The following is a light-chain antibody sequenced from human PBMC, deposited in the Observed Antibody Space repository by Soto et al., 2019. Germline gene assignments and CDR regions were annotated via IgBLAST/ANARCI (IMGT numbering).Light chain of an antibody. Sequence: QSALTQPASVSGSPGQSITISCTGTSSDVGGYNYVSWYQQHPGKAPKLMIYDVNNRPSGVSNRFSGSKSGNTASLTISGLQAEDEADYYCSSYTSSNTPLVVFGGGTKLTVL. CDR1: SSDVGGYNY. CDR3: SSYTSSNTPLVV. V-gene: IGLV2-14*01. CDR2: DVN. J-gene: IGLJ2*01.